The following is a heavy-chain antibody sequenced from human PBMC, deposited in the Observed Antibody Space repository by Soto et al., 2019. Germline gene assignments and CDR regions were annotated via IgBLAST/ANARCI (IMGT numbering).Heavy chain of an antibody. V-gene: IGHV3-15*01. CDR3: TAAQFYYDILTGYYSPCYFDF. Sequence: PGGSLSLSCAASGFTFSNAWMSWVRQAPGKGLEWVGRIKSKTDGGTTDYAAPVKGRFTISRDDSKNTLYLQMNSLKTEDTAVYYCTAAQFYYDILTGYYSPCYFDFWGQGALVTVSS. J-gene: IGHJ4*02. CDR2: IKSKTDGGTT. CDR1: GFTFSNAW. D-gene: IGHD3-9*01.